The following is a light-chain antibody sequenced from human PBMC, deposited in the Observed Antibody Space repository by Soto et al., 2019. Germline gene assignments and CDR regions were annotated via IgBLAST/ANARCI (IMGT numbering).Light chain of an antibody. CDR1: QIVSSSY. Sequence: IVLTQSPVTLSLSPGERSTLSCSASQIVSSSYLDWYQHKPGKAPRLLIYGTSSRDTGIPERFSGSGAGTDFTFTISSLEPEDIAVYYCQQYDTPPWTFGGGTKVDIK. CDR2: GTS. J-gene: IGKJ4*02. CDR3: QQYDTPPWT. V-gene: IGKV3-20*01.